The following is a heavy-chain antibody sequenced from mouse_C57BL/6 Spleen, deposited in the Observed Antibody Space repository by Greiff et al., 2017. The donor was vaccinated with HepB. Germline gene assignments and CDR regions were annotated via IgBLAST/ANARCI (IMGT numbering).Heavy chain of an antibody. D-gene: IGHD1-1*01. CDR2: IDPNSGGT. CDR3: ASFFTTVVATRGYFDV. J-gene: IGHJ1*03. CDR1: GYTFTSYW. V-gene: IGHV1-72*01. Sequence: VQLQQPGAELVKPGASVKLSCKASGYTFTSYWMHWVKQRPGRGLEWIGRIDPNSGGTKYNEKFKSKATLTVDKPSSTAYMQLSSLTSEDSAVYYFASFFTTVVATRGYFDVWGTGTTVTVSS.